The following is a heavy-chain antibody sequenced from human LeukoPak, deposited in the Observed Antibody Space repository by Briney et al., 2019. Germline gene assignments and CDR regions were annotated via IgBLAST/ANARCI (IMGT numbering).Heavy chain of an antibody. CDR2: MNPNSGNT. V-gene: IGHV1-8*01. D-gene: IGHD1/OR15-1a*01. CDR3: ARWANWDNWYFDL. Sequence: ASVKVSCKASGYTFNSYDINWVRKATGQGLEWMGWMNPNSGNTGYAQKFQGRVTMTWNTSISTAYMELSSLRSEDTAVYYCARWANWDNWYFDLWGRGTLVTVSS. J-gene: IGHJ2*01. CDR1: GYTFNSYD.